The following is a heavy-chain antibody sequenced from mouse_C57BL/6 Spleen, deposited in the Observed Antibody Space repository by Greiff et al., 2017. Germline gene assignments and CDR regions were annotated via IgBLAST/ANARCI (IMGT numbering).Heavy chain of an antibody. CDR2: IKYDGSST. CDR1: GFTFSDYY. D-gene: IGHD2-5*01. CDR3: ARPYYSNWGWFAY. J-gene: IGHJ3*01. Sequence: EVKVVESEGGLVQPGSSMKLSCTASGFTFSDYYMAWVRQVPEKGLEWVANIKYDGSSTYYLDSLKSRFIISRDNAKNILYLQMSSLKSEDTATYYCARPYYSNWGWFAYWGQGTLVTVSA. V-gene: IGHV5-16*01.